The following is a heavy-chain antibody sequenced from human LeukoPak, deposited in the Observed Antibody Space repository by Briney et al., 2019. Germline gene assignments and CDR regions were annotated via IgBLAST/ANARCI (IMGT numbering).Heavy chain of an antibody. Sequence: GGSLRLSCAASGFTFSSYAMSWVRQAPGKGLEWVSAISGSGGNTYYADSVEGRFTISRDNSKNTLYLQMNSLRAEDTAVYYCAKDLLTTVTILPYFDYWGQGTLVTVSS. CDR3: AKDLLTTVTILPYFDY. V-gene: IGHV3-23*01. J-gene: IGHJ4*02. D-gene: IGHD4-17*01. CDR2: ISGSGGNT. CDR1: GFTFSSYA.